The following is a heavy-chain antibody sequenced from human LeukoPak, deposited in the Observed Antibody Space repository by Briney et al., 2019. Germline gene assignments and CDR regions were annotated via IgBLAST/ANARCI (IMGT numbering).Heavy chain of an antibody. Sequence: GRSLRLSCAASGFTFSSYGMHWVRQAPGKGLEWVGVISYDGSNKYYADSVKGRFTISRDNSKNTLYLQMNSLRAEDTAVYYCAKARKAYGDYGYYYYGMDVWGQGTTVTVSS. CDR1: GFTFSSYG. D-gene: IGHD4-17*01. CDR2: ISYDGSNK. J-gene: IGHJ6*02. CDR3: AKARKAYGDYGYYYYGMDV. V-gene: IGHV3-30*18.